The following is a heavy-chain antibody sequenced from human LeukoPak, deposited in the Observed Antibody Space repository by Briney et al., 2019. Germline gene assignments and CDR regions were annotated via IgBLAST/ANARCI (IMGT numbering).Heavy chain of an antibody. Sequence: QSGGSLRLSCAASGFTVSTNYMSWVRQAPGKGLDWISVIYSGGITYYADSVKGRFTISRDNSKNTLYLQMNSLRDEDTAVYYCARLVAGPYYFDSWGQGTLVTVSS. J-gene: IGHJ4*02. D-gene: IGHD6-19*01. CDR2: IYSGGIT. V-gene: IGHV3-53*01. CDR1: GFTVSTNY. CDR3: ARLVAGPYYFDS.